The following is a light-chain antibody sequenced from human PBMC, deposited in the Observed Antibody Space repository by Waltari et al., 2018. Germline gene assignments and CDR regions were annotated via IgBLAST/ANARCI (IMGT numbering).Light chain of an antibody. CDR3: QQSYSTPLT. Sequence: DIQMTQFPSSLSASVGDRVTITCRASQSISTYLNWYQQKPGKAPKLLIYAASTLQSGVPSRFSGSGSGTDFTLTISRLQPEDFAAYYCQQSYSTPLTFGGGTKVEV. J-gene: IGKJ4*01. CDR1: QSISTY. V-gene: IGKV1-39*01. CDR2: AAS.